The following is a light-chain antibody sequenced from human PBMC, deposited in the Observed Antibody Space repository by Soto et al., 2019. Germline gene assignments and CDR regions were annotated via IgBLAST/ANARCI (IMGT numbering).Light chain of an antibody. CDR2: DAS. V-gene: IGKV3-11*01. Sequence: ESVLTQSPATLSLSPGQRATLSCRASQSVSSYLAWYQQNPCQAPRLLIYDASNRATGIPARFSGSGSGTDFPLTISSLEPEDFANYYCQQRSNWPPVTFGGGTKVAIK. CDR3: QQRSNWPPVT. CDR1: QSVSSY. J-gene: IGKJ4*01.